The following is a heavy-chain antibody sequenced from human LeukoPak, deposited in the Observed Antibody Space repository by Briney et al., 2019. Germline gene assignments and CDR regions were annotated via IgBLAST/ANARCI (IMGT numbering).Heavy chain of an antibody. CDR2: ISGSGGST. Sequence: GGSLRLSCAASGFTFSSYAMSWVRQAPGKGLEWVSAISGSGGSTYYADSVKGRFTISRDNSKNTLYLQMNSLRAEDTAVYYCARDLGNGYGVFDYWGQGTLVTVSS. CDR1: GFTFSSYA. D-gene: IGHD4-17*01. J-gene: IGHJ4*02. V-gene: IGHV3-23*01. CDR3: ARDLGNGYGVFDY.